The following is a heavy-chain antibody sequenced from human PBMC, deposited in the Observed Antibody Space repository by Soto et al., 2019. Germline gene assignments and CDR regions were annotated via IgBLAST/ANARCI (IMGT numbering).Heavy chain of an antibody. Sequence: PGGSLRLSCAASGFPFSSYAMSWVRQAPGKGLEWVSGISNSGGSTYYADSVKGRFTISRDNSKNTLYLQMNSLRAEDTAVYYCAIRDGYNFGAFDIWGQGAMVTVSS. CDR1: GFPFSSYA. D-gene: IGHD5-12*01. V-gene: IGHV3-23*01. CDR2: ISNSGGST. J-gene: IGHJ3*02. CDR3: AIRDGYNFGAFDI.